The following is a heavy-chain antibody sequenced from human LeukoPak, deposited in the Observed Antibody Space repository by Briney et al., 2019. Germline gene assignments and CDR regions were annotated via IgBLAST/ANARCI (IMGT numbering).Heavy chain of an antibody. V-gene: IGHV3-30*02. J-gene: IGHJ4*02. CDR2: IRYDGTNK. CDR1: GFTFSSSG. CDR3: ARDSPSSRGDYGGPLGY. Sequence: PGGSLRLSCAASGFTFSSSGMHWVRQAPGKGLEWLSFIRYDGTNKYYADSVKGRFTISRDNSKNTLYLQMNSLRAEDTAVYYCARDSPSSRGDYGGPLGYWGQGTLVTVSS. D-gene: IGHD4-17*01.